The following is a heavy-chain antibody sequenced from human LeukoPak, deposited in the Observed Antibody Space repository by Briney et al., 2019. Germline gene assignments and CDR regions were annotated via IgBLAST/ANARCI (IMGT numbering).Heavy chain of an antibody. D-gene: IGHD4-17*01. CDR2: ISGSGGST. CDR1: GFTFSSYA. Sequence: PGGSLRLSCAASGFTFSSYAMSWVRQAPGKGLEWVSAISGSGGSTYYADSVKGRFTIPRDNAKNSLYLQMNSLRAEDTALYYCAKDMYGDYDYFDYWGQGTLVTVSS. V-gene: IGHV3-23*01. CDR3: AKDMYGDYDYFDY. J-gene: IGHJ4*02.